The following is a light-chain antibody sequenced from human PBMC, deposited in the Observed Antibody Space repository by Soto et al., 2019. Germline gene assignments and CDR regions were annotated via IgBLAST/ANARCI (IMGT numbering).Light chain of an antibody. CDR2: GAS. Sequence: EIVLTQSPGTLSLSPGERATLSCRANQSVSSAYLAWYQQKPGQAPRLLISGASIRATGIPERFSGSGSGTDFTLTISRLEPEESAVYYCQQYGSSPTYTFGQGTKLEIK. CDR3: QQYGSSPTYT. J-gene: IGKJ2*01. V-gene: IGKV3-20*01. CDR1: QSVSSAY.